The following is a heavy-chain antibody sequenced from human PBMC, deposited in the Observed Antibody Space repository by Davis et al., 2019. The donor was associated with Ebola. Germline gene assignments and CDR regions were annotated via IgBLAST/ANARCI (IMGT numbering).Heavy chain of an antibody. Sequence: ASVKVSCRASGYTFTSYGITWVRQAPGQGLEWMGWINAGNGITKYSQKFQGRVTITRDTSASTAYMELSSLKSEDTAVYYCTRDWGMVGDSLNWFDPWGQGTLVTVSS. CDR1: GYTFTSYG. CDR2: INAGNGIT. J-gene: IGHJ5*02. V-gene: IGHV1-3*01. D-gene: IGHD1-26*01. CDR3: TRDWGMVGDSLNWFDP.